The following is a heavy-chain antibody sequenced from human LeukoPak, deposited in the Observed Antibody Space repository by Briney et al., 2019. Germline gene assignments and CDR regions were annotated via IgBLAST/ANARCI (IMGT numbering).Heavy chain of an antibody. CDR2: ISGSGGST. Sequence: GGSQRLSCAASGFTFSSYAMSWVRQAPGKGLEWVSAISGSGGSTYYADSVKGRFTISRDNSKNTLYLQMNSLRAEDTAVYYCATSSGWHYYFDYWGQGTLVTVSS. V-gene: IGHV3-23*01. CDR1: GFTFSSYA. D-gene: IGHD6-19*01. CDR3: ATSSGWHYYFDY. J-gene: IGHJ4*02.